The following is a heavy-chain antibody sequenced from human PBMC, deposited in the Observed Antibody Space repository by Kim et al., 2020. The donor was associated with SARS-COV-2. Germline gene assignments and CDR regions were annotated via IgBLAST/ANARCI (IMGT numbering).Heavy chain of an antibody. Sequence: YARKFQARVTITRDNTAGTAYMGLSSLRSEDTAVYYCAREGHSSGSLGFDHWGQGALVTVSS. D-gene: IGHD3-22*01. J-gene: IGHJ4*02. V-gene: IGHV1-3*01. CDR3: AREGHSSGSLGFDH.